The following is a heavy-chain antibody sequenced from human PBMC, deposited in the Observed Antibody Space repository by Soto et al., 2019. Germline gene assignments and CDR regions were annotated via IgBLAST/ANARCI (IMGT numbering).Heavy chain of an antibody. CDR2: ISAYNGNT. J-gene: IGHJ6*02. D-gene: IGHD2-15*01. V-gene: IGHV1-18*01. CDR3: AMLGYCSGGSCPADYYYGMDV. Sequence: ASVKGSCKASGYTFTSYGISWVRQAPGQGLEWMGWISAYNGNTNYAQKLQGRVTMTTDTSTSTAYMELRSLRSDDTAVYYCAMLGYCSGGSCPADYYYGMDVWGQGTTVTVSS. CDR1: GYTFTSYG.